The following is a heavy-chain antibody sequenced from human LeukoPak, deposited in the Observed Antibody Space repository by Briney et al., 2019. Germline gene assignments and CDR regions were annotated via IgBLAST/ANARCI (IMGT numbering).Heavy chain of an antibody. CDR1: GGTFSSYA. CDR3: AREWGPSDANWYDP. D-gene: IGHD7-27*01. Sequence: SVKVSCKASGGTFSSYAISWVRQAPGQGLEWMGGIIPIFGTANYAQKFQGRVTITADESTSTAYMELSSPRSEDTAVYYCAREWGPSDANWYDPWGQGTLVTVSS. V-gene: IGHV1-69*13. J-gene: IGHJ5*02. CDR2: IIPIFGTA.